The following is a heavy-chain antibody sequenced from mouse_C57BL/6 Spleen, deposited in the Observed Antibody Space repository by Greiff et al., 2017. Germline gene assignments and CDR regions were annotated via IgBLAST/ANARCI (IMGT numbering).Heavy chain of an antibody. CDR1: GYTFTSYT. J-gene: IGHJ1*03. D-gene: IGHD1-1*01. CDR2: INPSSGYT. V-gene: IGHV1-4*01. Sequence: QVQLQQSGAELARPGASVKMSCKASGYTFTSYTMHWVKQRPGQGLEWIGDINPSSGYTKYNQKFKDKATLTADKSSSTAYMQLSSLTSEDSAVYYCARLDSGSSYFDVWGTGTTVTVSS. CDR3: ARLDSGSSYFDV.